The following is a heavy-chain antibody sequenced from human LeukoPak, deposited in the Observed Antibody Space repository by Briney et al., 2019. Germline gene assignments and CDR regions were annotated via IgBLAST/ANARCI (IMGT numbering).Heavy chain of an antibody. Sequence: ASVKVSCKASGYTFTSYDINWVRQATGQGLEWMGWMNPNSGNTGYAQKFQGRLTMTRDTSTSTVYMEVSGLRSEDTALYYCASLPAATGAHAFDIWGQGTMVIVSS. D-gene: IGHD2-2*01. J-gene: IGHJ3*02. V-gene: IGHV1-8*01. CDR3: ASLPAATGAHAFDI. CDR2: MNPNSGNT. CDR1: GYTFTSYD.